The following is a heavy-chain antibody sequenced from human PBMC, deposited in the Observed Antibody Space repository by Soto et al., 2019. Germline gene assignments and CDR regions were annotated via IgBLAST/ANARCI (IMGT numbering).Heavy chain of an antibody. D-gene: IGHD2-2*01. CDR2: VNPNSGGT. CDR1: GYTFTGYY. Sequence: ASVKVSCKASGYTFTGYYMHWVRQAPGQGLEWMGWVNPNSGGTNYAQKFQGRVTMTRDTSISTAYMELSRLRSDDTAVYYCARDFIVVVPAAQVVWFDPWGQGTLVTVSS. V-gene: IGHV1-2*02. CDR3: ARDFIVVVPAAQVVWFDP. J-gene: IGHJ5*02.